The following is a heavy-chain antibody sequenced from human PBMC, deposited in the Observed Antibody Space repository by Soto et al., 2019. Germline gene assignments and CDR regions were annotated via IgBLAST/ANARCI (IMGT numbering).Heavy chain of an antibody. J-gene: IGHJ4*02. CDR1: GGSISSGDYY. CDR2: IYYSGST. CDR3: ARHSMYYYDSSGYLPYYFDY. V-gene: IGHV4-39*01. Sequence: SETLSLTCTVSGGSISSGDYYWSWVRQSPGKGLEWIGSIYYSGSTYYNPSLKSRVTISVDTSKNQFSLKLSSVTAADTAVYYCARHSMYYYDSSGYLPYYFDYWGQGTLVTVSS. D-gene: IGHD3-22*01.